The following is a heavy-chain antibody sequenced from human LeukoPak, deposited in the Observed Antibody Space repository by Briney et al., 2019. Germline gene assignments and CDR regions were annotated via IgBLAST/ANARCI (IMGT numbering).Heavy chain of an antibody. J-gene: IGHJ6*03. CDR2: ISGSGGST. D-gene: IGHD2-2*01. V-gene: IGHV3-23*01. CDR3: AKRYCSSTTCPKGNYHYYYMDV. CDR1: GFTFSSYA. Sequence: GGSLRLSCAASGFTFSSYAMSWVRQAPGKGLEWVSAISGSGGSTYYADSVKGRFTISRDNSRNTLYLQMNSLRAEDTAVYYCAKRYCSSTTCPKGNYHYYYMDVWGKGTTVTVSS.